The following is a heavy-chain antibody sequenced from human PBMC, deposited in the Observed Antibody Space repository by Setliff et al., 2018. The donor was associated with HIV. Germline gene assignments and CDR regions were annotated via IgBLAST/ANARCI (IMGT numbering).Heavy chain of an antibody. D-gene: IGHD2-15*01. J-gene: IGHJ4*02. V-gene: IGHV4-61*02. CDR1: GDSVSSSPYY. CDR3: AGDYAGSGRPFDY. CDR2: FDSTGSP. Sequence: SETLSLTCSVSGDSVSSSPYYWSWIRQPAGKGLEWIGRFDSTGSPDYNPSLKSRVTISIDTSKNHFSLKLSSVSAADTAVYFCAGDYAGSGRPFDYWGQGTLVTVSS.